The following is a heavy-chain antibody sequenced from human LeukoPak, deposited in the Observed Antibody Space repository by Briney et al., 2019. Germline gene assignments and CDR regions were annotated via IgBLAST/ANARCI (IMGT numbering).Heavy chain of an antibody. V-gene: IGHV1-18*01. D-gene: IGHD3-10*01. CDR3: ARGGLLWFGELPPRYYYGMDV. Sequence: ASVTVSCMASGYTFTSYGISWVRQAPGQGLEWMGWISAYNGNKNYAQKLQGRVTMTTHTSTSTAYMELRSLRSDDTAVYYCARGGLLWFGELPPRYYYGMDVWGQGTTVTVSS. CDR2: ISAYNGNK. J-gene: IGHJ6*02. CDR1: GYTFTSYG.